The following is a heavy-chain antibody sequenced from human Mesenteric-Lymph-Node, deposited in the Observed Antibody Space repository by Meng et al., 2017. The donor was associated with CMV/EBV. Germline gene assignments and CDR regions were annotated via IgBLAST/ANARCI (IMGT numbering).Heavy chain of an antibody. V-gene: IGHV1-69*10. CDR2: IIPILDIA. Sequence: ASGHTFNSNTVSWVRQAPGQGLEWMGGIIPILDIANYAQNFQYRVTISADKSTSTAYMELSSLRSEDTAVYYCARGQQLVRVYYFDYWGQGTLVTVSS. J-gene: IGHJ4*02. D-gene: IGHD6-13*01. CDR3: ARGQQLVRVYYFDY. CDR1: GHTFNSNT.